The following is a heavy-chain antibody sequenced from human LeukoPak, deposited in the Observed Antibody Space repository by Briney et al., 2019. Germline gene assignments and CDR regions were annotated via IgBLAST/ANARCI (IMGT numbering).Heavy chain of an antibody. V-gene: IGHV3-30-3*01. D-gene: IGHD5-18*01. CDR2: ISYDGNNK. J-gene: IGHJ5*02. Sequence: PXRSLRLSCAASGFTFSNYPIHWVRQAPGKGLEWVAVISYDGNNKYYADSVKGRFTISRDNSKNTLYLQMSSLRAEDTAVYYCARGDLIQLWSPSFDPWGQGTLVTVSS. CDR3: ARGDLIQLWSPSFDP. CDR1: GFTFSNYP.